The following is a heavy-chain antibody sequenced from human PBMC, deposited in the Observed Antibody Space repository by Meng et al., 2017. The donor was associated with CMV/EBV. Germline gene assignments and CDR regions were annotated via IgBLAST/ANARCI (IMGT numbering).Heavy chain of an antibody. CDR1: GFTFSSYG. J-gene: IGHJ4*02. CDR2: ISYDGSNK. D-gene: IGHD2-15*01. Sequence: GGSLRLSCAASGFTFSSYGMHWVRQAPGKGLEWVAVISYDGSNKYYADSVKGRFTISRDNSKNTLYLQMNSLRAEDTAVYYCARGVRTIQAAEYDYWGQGTLVTVSS. V-gene: IGHV3-30*19. CDR3: ARGVRTIQAAEYDY.